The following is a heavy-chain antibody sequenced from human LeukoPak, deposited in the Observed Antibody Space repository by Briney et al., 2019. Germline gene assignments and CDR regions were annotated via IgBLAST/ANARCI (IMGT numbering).Heavy chain of an antibody. CDR3: AKGLGVASLIVDALDM. J-gene: IGHJ3*02. Sequence: GGSLRLSCAASGFTFHDYAMHWVRQVPGKGLEWVSGITWNSGSVLYADSVRGRFTISRGNAKNSLYLQMNSLRPEDMAFYYCAKGLGVASLIVDALDMWGQGTMVTV. D-gene: IGHD3/OR15-3a*01. CDR2: ITWNSGSV. V-gene: IGHV3-9*03. CDR1: GFTFHDYA.